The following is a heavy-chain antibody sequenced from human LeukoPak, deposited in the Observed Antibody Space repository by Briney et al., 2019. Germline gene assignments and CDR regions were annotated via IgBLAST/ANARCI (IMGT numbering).Heavy chain of an antibody. CDR1: AFPFSTYV. D-gene: IGHD1-14*01. V-gene: IGHV3-23*01. CDR2: ISGDGART. J-gene: IGHJ4*02. CDR3: AKGGLTTPHHY. Sequence: GGSLRLSCAASAFPFSTYVMSWVRQAPGGGLECISSISGDGARTYYTNSVKGRLTISRDNPKNTLFLQVNSLRVGDTAVYYCAKGGLTTPHHYWGQGTLVTVSS.